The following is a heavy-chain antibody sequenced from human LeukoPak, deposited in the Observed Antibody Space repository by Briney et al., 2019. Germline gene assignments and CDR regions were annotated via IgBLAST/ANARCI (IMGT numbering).Heavy chain of an antibody. J-gene: IGHJ6*02. CDR3: ARGGVAVTATHYYYYYGMDV. CDR2: IKQDGSEE. V-gene: IGHV3-7*01. CDR1: GFTFSSYW. Sequence: GGSLRLSCAASGFTFSSYWMSWVRQAPGKGLEWVANIKQDGSEEYYVDSVKGRFTISRDNAKNSLYLQMNSLRAEDTAVYYCARGGVAVTATHYYYYYGMDVWGQGTTVTVSS. D-gene: IGHD2-21*02.